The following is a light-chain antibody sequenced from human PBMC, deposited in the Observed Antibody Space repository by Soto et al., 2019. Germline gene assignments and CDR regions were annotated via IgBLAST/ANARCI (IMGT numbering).Light chain of an antibody. V-gene: IGKV3-15*01. CDR3: QQYNNWPPWT. Sequence: EIVMTQSPATLSVSPGERATLSCRASQSVSSNLAWYQQKPGQAPRLLIYAASTRATGIPARFSGSGSGTEFTLTISSLQSDDFAVYSCQQYNNWPPWTFGQGTKV. CDR1: QSVSSN. CDR2: AAS. J-gene: IGKJ1*01.